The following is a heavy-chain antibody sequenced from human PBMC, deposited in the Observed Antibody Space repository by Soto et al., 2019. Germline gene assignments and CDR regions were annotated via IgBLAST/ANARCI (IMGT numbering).Heavy chain of an antibody. CDR2: ISAYNGNT. CDR3: ARVYPNCSSTSCYYNWFDP. D-gene: IGHD2-2*01. V-gene: IGHV1-18*01. J-gene: IGHJ5*02. Sequence: ASVKVSCKASGYTFTSYGISWVRQAPGQGLEWMGWISAYNGNTNYAQKLQGRVTMTTDTSTSTAYMELRSLRSDDTAVYYCARVYPNCSSTSCYYNWFDPWGQGTLVNVSS. CDR1: GYTFTSYG.